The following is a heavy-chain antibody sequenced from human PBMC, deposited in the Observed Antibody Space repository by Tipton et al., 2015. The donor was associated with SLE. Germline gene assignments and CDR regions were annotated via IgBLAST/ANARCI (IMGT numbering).Heavy chain of an antibody. J-gene: IGHJ4*02. D-gene: IGHD4-17*01. Sequence: TLSLTCTVSGGSIGGYSWSWIRQPPGKGLEWIGNTYYSGSSTYNPSLKSRVTMSVDTSKNQFSLKLRSVTAADTAVYLCARGAVYGDYVGYFDFWGQGLLVTVSS. CDR1: GGSIGGYS. CDR3: ARGAVYGDYVGYFDF. CDR2: TYYSGSS. V-gene: IGHV4-59*01.